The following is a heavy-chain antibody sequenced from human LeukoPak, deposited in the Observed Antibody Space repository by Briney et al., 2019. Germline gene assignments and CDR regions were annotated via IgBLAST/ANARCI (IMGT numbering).Heavy chain of an antibody. CDR3: ARGHYGMDV. Sequence: PGGSLRLSCAASGFPFNNYYMTWIRQAPGKGLEWVSYISTSSDTNYADSVQGRFSVSRDNAKNSLYLQMNSLRAEDTAVYCCARGHYGMDVWGQGTTVTVSS. CDR1: GFPFNNYY. J-gene: IGHJ6*02. V-gene: IGHV3-11*06. CDR2: ISTSSDT.